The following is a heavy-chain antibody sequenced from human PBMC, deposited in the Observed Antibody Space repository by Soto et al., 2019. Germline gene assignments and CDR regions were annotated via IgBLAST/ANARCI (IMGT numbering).Heavy chain of an antibody. D-gene: IGHD2-2*01. CDR2: IIPIFGTA. J-gene: IGHJ6*02. CDR3: ARANLVVPAAIGAGYYYYYGMDV. V-gene: IGHV1-69*01. Sequence: QVQLVQSGAEVKKPGSSVKVSCKASGGTFSSYAISWVRQAPGQGLEWMGGIIPIFGTANYAQKFQGRVTITADESTSTAYMELSSLRSEDKAVYYCARANLVVPAAIGAGYYYYYGMDVWGQGTTVTVSS. CDR1: GGTFSSYA.